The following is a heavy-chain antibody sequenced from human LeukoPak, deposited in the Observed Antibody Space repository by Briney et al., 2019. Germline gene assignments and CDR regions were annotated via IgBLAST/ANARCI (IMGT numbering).Heavy chain of an antibody. CDR2: IIPILNIT. V-gene: IGHV1-69*04. CDR1: GYTFTSYY. D-gene: IGHD3-22*01. Sequence: SVKVSCKASGYTFTSYYMHWARQAPGQGLEWMGRIIPILNITHYAQKFQGRVTIAADKSTSTAYMELSSLRSEDTAVYYCARDDDRAREIDYWGQGTLVTVSS. J-gene: IGHJ4*02. CDR3: ARDDDRAREIDY.